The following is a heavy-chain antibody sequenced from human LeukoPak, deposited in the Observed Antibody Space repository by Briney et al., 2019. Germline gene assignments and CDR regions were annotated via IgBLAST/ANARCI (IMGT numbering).Heavy chain of an antibody. CDR1: GGSISSGGYS. D-gene: IGHD1-1*01. J-gene: IGHJ4*02. CDR2: IYHSGST. Sequence: PSETLSLTCAVSGGSISSGGYSWSWIRQPPGKGLEWIGYIYHSGSTYYNPSLKSRVTISVDRSKNQFSLKLSSVTAAGTAVYYCARGTTGFDYWGQGTLVTVSS. V-gene: IGHV4-30-2*01. CDR3: ARGTTGFDY.